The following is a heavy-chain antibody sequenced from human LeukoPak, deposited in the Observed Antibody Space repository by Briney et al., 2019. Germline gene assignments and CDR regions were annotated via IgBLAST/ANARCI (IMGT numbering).Heavy chain of an antibody. V-gene: IGHV1-8*01. Sequence: GASVKVSCKASGYTFTSYDINWVRQATGQGLAWMEWMNPNSGNTGYAQKYQGRVTMTRNTSISTAYIELSRLRSEDTAVYYCARGRTAVSSSWYRGYYYMDGWGKGTTVTVSS. CDR2: MNPNSGNT. D-gene: IGHD6-13*01. CDR3: ARGRTAVSSSWYRGYYYMDG. J-gene: IGHJ6*03. CDR1: GYTFTSYD.